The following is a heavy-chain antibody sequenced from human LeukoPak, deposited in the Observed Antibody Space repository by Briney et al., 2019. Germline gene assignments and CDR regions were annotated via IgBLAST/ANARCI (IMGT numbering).Heavy chain of an antibody. D-gene: IGHD3-3*01. J-gene: IGHJ4*02. V-gene: IGHV1-2*02. CDR1: GYTFTGYY. Sequence: ASVKVSCKASGYTFTGYYMHWVRQAPGQGLEWMGWINPNSGGTNYAQKLQGRVTMTTDTSTSTAYMELRSLRSDDTAVYYCARGEGFYGRPPFDYWGQGTLVTVSS. CDR3: ARGEGFYGRPPFDY. CDR2: INPNSGGT.